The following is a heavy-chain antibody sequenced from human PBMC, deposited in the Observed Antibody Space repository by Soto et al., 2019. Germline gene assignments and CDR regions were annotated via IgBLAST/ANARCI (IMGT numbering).Heavy chain of an antibody. CDR2: IYYSGST. J-gene: IGHJ3*02. D-gene: IGHD4-17*01. V-gene: IGHV4-39*01. CDR3: ESHNAGGDPGAFDI. Sequence: QLQLQESGPGLVKPSETLSLTCTVSGGSISSSSYYWGWIRQPPGKGLEWIGSIYYSGSTYYNPSLKSRVTVSVDTSKTQSAMKLSSVTAADTAVYYCESHNAGGDPGAFDIRGQGTMVTVSS. CDR1: GGSISSSSYY.